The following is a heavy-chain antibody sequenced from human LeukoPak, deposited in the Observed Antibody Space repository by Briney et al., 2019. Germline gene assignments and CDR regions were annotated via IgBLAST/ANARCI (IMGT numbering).Heavy chain of an antibody. D-gene: IGHD3-22*01. J-gene: IGHJ1*01. V-gene: IGHV4-30-4*01. CDR1: GGSISSGDYY. CDR3: ARSSSGYYLHFQH. CDR2: IYYSGST. Sequence: SETLSLTCTVSGGSISSGDYYWSWIRQPPGKGLEWIGYIYYSGSTYYNPSLKSRVTISVDTSKNQFSLKLSSVTAADTAVYYCARSSSGYYLHFQHRARAPWSPSPQ.